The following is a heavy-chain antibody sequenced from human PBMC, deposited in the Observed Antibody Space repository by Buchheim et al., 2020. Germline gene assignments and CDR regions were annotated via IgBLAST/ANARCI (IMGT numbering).Heavy chain of an antibody. Sequence: EVQLVESGGGSVQPGGSLRLSCEAPGFTFSDHYMDWVRQAPGRGLEWIGRSKNQINSYTTEYAASVKGRFTISRDDSKKSLSLQMNSLKTEDTAVYYCARVGLDYAMDVWGQGTT. J-gene: IGHJ6*02. V-gene: IGHV3-72*01. CDR1: GFTFSDHY. CDR3: ARVGLDYAMDV. CDR2: SKNQINSYTT. D-gene: IGHD3-16*01.